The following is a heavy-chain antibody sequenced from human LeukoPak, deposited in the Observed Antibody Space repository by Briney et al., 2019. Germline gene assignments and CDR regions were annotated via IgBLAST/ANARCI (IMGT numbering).Heavy chain of an antibody. CDR2: IKADGSEK. D-gene: IGHD6-6*01. V-gene: IGHV3-7*01. J-gene: IGHJ4*02. Sequence: GGSLRLSCAASGFTFSNYLMTWVRQAPGKGLEWVANIKADGSEKYYVDSVKGRFTILRDNAKNSLYLQTNSLRAEDTAVYYCARDPYSSSSFDYWGQGTLVTVSS. CDR3: ARDPYSSSSFDY. CDR1: GFTFSNYL.